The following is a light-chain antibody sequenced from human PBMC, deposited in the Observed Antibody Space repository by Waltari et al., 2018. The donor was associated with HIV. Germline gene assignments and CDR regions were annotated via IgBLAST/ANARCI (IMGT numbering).Light chain of an antibody. CDR2: DDV. CDR3: QVWDRGYKEAV. V-gene: IGLV3-21*02. CDR1: NIGSNS. J-gene: IGLJ2*01. Sequence: SYVLTQAPSISVAPGQTATISCGNIGSNSVQWYRQKPGRAPLLVARDDVDRSSGIPARFSGARSGERATLTISGVEAGDEADYYCQVWDRGYKEAVFGGGT.